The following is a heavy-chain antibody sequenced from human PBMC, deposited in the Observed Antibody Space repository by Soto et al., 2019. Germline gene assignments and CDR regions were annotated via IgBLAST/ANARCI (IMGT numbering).Heavy chain of an antibody. CDR1: GFTFSSYG. V-gene: IGHV3-30*18. D-gene: IGHD2-15*01. Sequence: QVQLVESGGGVVQPGRSLRLSCAASGFTFSSYGMHWVRQAPGKGLEWVAVISYDGSNKYYADSVKGRFTISRDNSKNTLYLQMNSLRAEDTAVYYCAKERIRVVAVVSNLYYYGMDVWGQGTTVTVSS. J-gene: IGHJ6*02. CDR2: ISYDGSNK. CDR3: AKERIRVVAVVSNLYYYGMDV.